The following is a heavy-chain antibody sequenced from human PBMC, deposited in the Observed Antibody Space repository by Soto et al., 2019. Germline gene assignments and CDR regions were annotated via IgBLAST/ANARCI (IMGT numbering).Heavy chain of an antibody. CDR3: ARMEWLLSYGP. CDR1: GGSFSGYY. CDR2: INHSGST. J-gene: IGHJ5*02. Sequence: PSETLSLTCAVYGGSFSGYYWSWIRQPPGKGLEWIGEINHSGSTNYNPSLKSRVTISVDTSKNQFSLKLSSVTAADTAVYYCARMEWLLSYGPWGQGTLVTVSS. D-gene: IGHD3-3*01. V-gene: IGHV4-34*01.